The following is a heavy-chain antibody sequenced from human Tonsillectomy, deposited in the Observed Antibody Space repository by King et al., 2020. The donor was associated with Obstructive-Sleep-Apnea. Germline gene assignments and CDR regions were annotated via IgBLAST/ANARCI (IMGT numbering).Heavy chain of an antibody. Sequence: QLVQSGAEVKKPGASVKVSCKASGYTFTSYYMHWVRQAPGQGLEWMGIINPSGGSTSYAQKFQGRVTMTRDTSTSTVYMELSSLRSEDTAVYYCAREGSPIYDSSCYFDYWGQGTPVTVSS. CDR3: AREGSPIYDSSCYFDY. D-gene: IGHD3-22*01. V-gene: IGHV1-46*03. J-gene: IGHJ4*02. CDR1: GYTFTSYY. CDR2: INPSGGST.